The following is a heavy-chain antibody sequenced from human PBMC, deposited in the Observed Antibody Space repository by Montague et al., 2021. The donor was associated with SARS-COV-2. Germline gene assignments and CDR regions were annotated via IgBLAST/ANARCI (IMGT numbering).Heavy chain of an antibody. J-gene: IGHJ3*01. Sequence: SETLSLTCALNGGSFSFYYWTWIRQSPGKGLEWIGGINQAGRTTYNPSLSSRLTMSIDTSRKQYSLNLRSVTAADTAVYYCAMGFDCNGVNYYEGVLGSWGQGTMVTVSS. V-gene: IGHV4-34*01. CDR3: AMGFDCNGVNYYEGVLGS. CDR1: GGSFSFYY. D-gene: IGHD2-15*01. CDR2: INQAGRT.